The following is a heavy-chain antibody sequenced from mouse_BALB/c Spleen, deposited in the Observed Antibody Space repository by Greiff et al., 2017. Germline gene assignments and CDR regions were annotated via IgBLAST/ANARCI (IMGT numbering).Heavy chain of an antibody. D-gene: IGHD4-1*02. V-gene: IGHV14-1*02. CDR2: IDPENGNT. J-gene: IGHJ4*01. Sequence: VHVKQSGAELVRPGALVKLSCKASGFNIKDYYMHWVKQRPEQGLEWIGWIDPENGNTIYDPKFQGKASITADTSSNTAYLQLSSLTSEDTAVYYCARSNCGSYAMDYWGQGTSVTVSS. CDR3: ARSNCGSYAMDY. CDR1: GFNIKDYY.